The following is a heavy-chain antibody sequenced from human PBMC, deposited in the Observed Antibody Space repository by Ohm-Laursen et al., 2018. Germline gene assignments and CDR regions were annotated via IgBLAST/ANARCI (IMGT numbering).Heavy chain of an antibody. J-gene: IGHJ6*02. CDR1: GFTFNSYS. V-gene: IGHV3-21*01. CDR3: ATVLPYYYYGMDV. D-gene: IGHD1-1*01. Sequence: SLRLSCAASGFTFNSYSMNWVRQAPGKGLEWVSSISSISSYIYYADSVKGRFTISRDNAKNSLYLQMSSLRAEDTAVYYCATVLPYYYYGMDVWGQGTTVTVSS. CDR2: ISSISSYI.